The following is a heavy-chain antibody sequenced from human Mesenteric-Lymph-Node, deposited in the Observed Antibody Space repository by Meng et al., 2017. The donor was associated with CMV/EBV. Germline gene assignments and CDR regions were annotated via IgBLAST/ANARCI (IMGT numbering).Heavy chain of an antibody. V-gene: IGHV3-23*01. D-gene: IGHD2-2*02. CDR2: ISGSGGST. CDR3: ARYCSSTSCYTFDY. J-gene: IGHJ4*02. CDR1: GFTFSSYA. Sequence: GGPLRLSCAASGFTFSSYAMSWVRQAPGKGLEWVSAISGSGGSTYYADSVKGRFTISRDNSKNTLYLQMNSLRAEDTAVYYCARYCSSTSCYTFDYWGQGTLVTVSS.